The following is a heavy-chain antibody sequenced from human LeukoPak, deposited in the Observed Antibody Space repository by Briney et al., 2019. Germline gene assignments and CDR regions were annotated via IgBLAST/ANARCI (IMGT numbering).Heavy chain of an antibody. CDR2: FDPEDGET. V-gene: IGHV1-24*01. CDR3: ATREFGELRFDP. Sequence: ASVKVSCKASGYTFTGYYMHWVRQAPGQGLEWMGGFDPEDGETIYAQKFQGRVTMTEDTSTDTAYMELSSLRSEDTAVYYCATREFGELRFDPWGQGTLVTVSS. J-gene: IGHJ5*02. CDR1: GYTFTGYY. D-gene: IGHD3-10*01.